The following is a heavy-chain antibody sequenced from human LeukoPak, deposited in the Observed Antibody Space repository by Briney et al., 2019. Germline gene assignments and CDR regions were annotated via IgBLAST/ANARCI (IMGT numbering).Heavy chain of an antibody. CDR3: TRDRSGSYYFDY. D-gene: IGHD1-26*01. V-gene: IGHV3-49*04. Sequence: GGSLRLSCIVSGFTFGDYAMSWVRQAPGKGLEWVGFIRSKAYGGTKEYAASVKGRFTISRDDSKSIAYLQMNSLKTEDTAVYYCTRDRSGSYYFDYWGQGTLVTVSS. CDR1: GFTFGDYA. CDR2: IRSKAYGGTK. J-gene: IGHJ4*02.